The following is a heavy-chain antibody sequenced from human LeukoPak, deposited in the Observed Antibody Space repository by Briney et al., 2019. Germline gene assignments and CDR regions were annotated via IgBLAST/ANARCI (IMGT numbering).Heavy chain of an antibody. CDR3: ARHANLWELLGWFDP. CDR2: IYTSGST. Sequence: PSETLSLTCTVSGGSISSYYWSWIRQPPGKGLEWIGYIYTSGSTNYNPSLKSRVTISVDTSKNQFSLKLSSVTAADTAVYYCARHANLWELLGWFDPWGQGTLVTVSS. CDR1: GGSISSYY. J-gene: IGHJ5*02. D-gene: IGHD1-26*01. V-gene: IGHV4-4*09.